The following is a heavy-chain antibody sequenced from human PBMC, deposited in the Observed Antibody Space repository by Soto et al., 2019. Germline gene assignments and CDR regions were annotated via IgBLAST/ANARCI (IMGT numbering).Heavy chain of an antibody. CDR1: GFRFSSYA. V-gene: IGHV3-30-3*01. CDR3: ARGQTVMYYFDY. CDR2: ISYDGSNR. D-gene: IGHD2-21*02. J-gene: IGHJ4*02. Sequence: GGSLRLSCAASRFTFSDSGFRFSSYAMHWVRQAPGKGLECVAIISYDGSNRYYADSVKGRFTISRDNSKNTVYLQMDSLRAENTAVYYCARGQTVMYYFDYWGQGTLVTVSS.